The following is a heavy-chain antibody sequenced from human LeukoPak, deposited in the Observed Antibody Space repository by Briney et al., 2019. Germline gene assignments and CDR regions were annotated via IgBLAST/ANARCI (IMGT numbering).Heavy chain of an antibody. Sequence: GGSLRLSCAASGFTFSSYAMSWVRQAPGKGLEWVSAISGSDGSTYYADSVKGRFTISRDNSKNTLYLQMNSLRAEDTAVYYCAKGKGIAAAGTPFDYWGQGTLVTVSS. CDR3: AKGKGIAAAGTPFDY. CDR1: GFTFSSYA. V-gene: IGHV3-23*01. J-gene: IGHJ4*02. D-gene: IGHD6-13*01. CDR2: ISGSDGST.